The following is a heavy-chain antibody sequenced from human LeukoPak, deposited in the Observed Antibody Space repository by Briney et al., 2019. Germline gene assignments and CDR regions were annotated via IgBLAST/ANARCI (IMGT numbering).Heavy chain of an antibody. D-gene: IGHD6-13*01. CDR3: AGSSSLDY. V-gene: IGHV1-46*01. Sequence: ASVKVSCKVSGCTLTELSMHWVRQAPGQGLEWMGIINPSGGSTSYAQKFQGRVTMTRDTSTSTVYMELSSLRSEDTAVYYCAGSSSLDYWGQGTLVTVSS. CDR1: GCTLTELS. J-gene: IGHJ4*02. CDR2: INPSGGST.